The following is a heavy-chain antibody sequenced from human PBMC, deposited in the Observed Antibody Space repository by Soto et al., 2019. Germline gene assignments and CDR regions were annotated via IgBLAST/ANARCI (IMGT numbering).Heavy chain of an antibody. Sequence: QVQLQESGPGLVKPSQTLSLTCTVSGGSISSGGYYWSWIRQHPGKGLEWIGYIYYSGSTYYNPSLNSRVTISVDTSKDQFSLKLSSVTAADTAVYYCAVSRDGYSMDVWGQGTTVTVSS. CDR1: GGSISSGGYY. CDR3: AVSRDGYSMDV. V-gene: IGHV4-31*03. D-gene: IGHD2-2*01. J-gene: IGHJ6*02. CDR2: IYYSGST.